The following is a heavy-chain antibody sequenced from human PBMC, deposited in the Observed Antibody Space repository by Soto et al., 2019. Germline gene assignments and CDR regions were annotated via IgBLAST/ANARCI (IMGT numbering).Heavy chain of an antibody. J-gene: IGHJ4*02. CDR2: IYNSGST. D-gene: IGHD3-3*02. V-gene: IGHV4-61*03. CDR3: ARVKLAGRGSFHY. CDR1: GGSVSSGSYY. Sequence: SETLSLTCTVSGGSVSSGSYYWSWIRQPPGKGLEWIGYIYNSGSTNYNPSLKSRVTISVDTSKNHFSLKLTSVTAADTAMYYCARVKLAGRGSFHYWGQGTLVTVSS.